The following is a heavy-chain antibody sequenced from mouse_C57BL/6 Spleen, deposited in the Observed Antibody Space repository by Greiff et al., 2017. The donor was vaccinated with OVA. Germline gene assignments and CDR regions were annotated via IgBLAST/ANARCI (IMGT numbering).Heavy chain of an antibody. V-gene: IGHV1-69*01. CDR1: GYTFTSYW. CDR3: ARVRGQFYQLDY. J-gene: IGHJ2*01. CDR2: IDPSDSYT. D-gene: IGHD4-1*02. Sequence: QVQLKQPGAELVMPGASVKLSCKASGYTFTSYWMHWVKQRPGQGLEWIGEIDPSDSYTNYNQKFKGKSTLTVDKSSSTAYMQLSSLTSEDSAVYYCARVRGQFYQLDYWGQGTTLTVSS.